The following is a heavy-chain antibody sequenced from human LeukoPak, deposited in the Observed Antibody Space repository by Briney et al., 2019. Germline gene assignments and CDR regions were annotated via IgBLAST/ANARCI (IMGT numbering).Heavy chain of an antibody. D-gene: IGHD2-2*01. CDR3: ARVAYCSSSTCRNYFDY. Sequence: GGSLRLSCAASGFTFSSYAMHWVRQAPGKGLEWLAVISSDGSLEYYADSVKGRFTISRDNSKNTLYLQMNSLRPEDTAVYYCARVAYCSSSTCRNYFDYWGQGTLVTVSS. J-gene: IGHJ4*02. V-gene: IGHV3-30-3*01. CDR1: GFTFSSYA. CDR2: ISSDGSLE.